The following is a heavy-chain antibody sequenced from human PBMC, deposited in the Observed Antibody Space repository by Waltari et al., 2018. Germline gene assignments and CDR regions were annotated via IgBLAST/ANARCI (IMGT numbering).Heavy chain of an antibody. D-gene: IGHD2-2*02. J-gene: IGHJ4*02. CDR1: VGSFSGYY. V-gene: IGHV4-34*01. CDR2: INHSGST. CDR3: ARGDPNIVVVPAAILDY. Sequence: QVQLQQWGAGLLKPSETLSLTCAVYVGSFSGYYWSWIRQPPGKGLEWIGEINHSGSTNYNPSFKSRVTISVDTSKNQFSLKLSSVTAADTAVYYCARGDPNIVVVPAAILDYWGQGTLVTVSS.